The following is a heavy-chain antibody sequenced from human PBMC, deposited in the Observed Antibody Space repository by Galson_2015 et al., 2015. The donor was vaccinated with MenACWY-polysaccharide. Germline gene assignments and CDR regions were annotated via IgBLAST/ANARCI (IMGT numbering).Heavy chain of an antibody. CDR3: ARDSYGDYHFDY. CDR1: GFTFSSYS. Sequence: SLRLSCAASGFTFSSYSMNWVRQAPGKGLEWVSSISSSSSYIYYAGSVKGRFTISRDNAKNSLYLQMNSLRAEDTAVYYCARDSYGDYHFDYWGQGTLVTVSS. J-gene: IGHJ4*02. D-gene: IGHD4-17*01. CDR2: ISSSSSYI. V-gene: IGHV3-21*01.